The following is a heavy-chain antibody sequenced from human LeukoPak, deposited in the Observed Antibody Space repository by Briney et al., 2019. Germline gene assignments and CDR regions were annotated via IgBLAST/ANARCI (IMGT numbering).Heavy chain of an antibody. J-gene: IGHJ4*02. Sequence: ASVKVSCKVSGYTLTELSMHWVRQAPGKGLEWMGGFDPEDGETIYAQKFQGRVTMTEDTSTDTAYMELSSLRSEDTAVYYCATWSIAVAGTFDYWAREPWSPSPQ. CDR3: ATWSIAVAGTFDY. V-gene: IGHV1-24*01. CDR2: FDPEDGET. CDR1: GYTLTELS. D-gene: IGHD6-19*01.